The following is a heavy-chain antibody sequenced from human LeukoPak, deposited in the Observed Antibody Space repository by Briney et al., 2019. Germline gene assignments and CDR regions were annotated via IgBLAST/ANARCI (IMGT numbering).Heavy chain of an antibody. Sequence: ASVKVSCKASGGTFSSYAISWVRQAPGQGLEWMGGIIPIFGTANYAQKFQGRVTITADESTSTAYMELSSLRSEDTAVYYCARDGDYYDSSGSSYWGQGTLVTVSS. D-gene: IGHD3-22*01. CDR2: IIPIFGTA. CDR1: GGTFSSYA. J-gene: IGHJ4*02. V-gene: IGHV1-69*13. CDR3: ARDGDYYDSSGSSY.